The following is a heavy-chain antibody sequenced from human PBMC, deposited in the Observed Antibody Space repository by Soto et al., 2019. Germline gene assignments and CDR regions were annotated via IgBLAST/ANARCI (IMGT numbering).Heavy chain of an antibody. CDR1: GYTFTSYG. D-gene: IGHD3-3*01. V-gene: IGHV1-18*01. J-gene: IGHJ6*03. CDR2: ISAYNGNT. Sequence: GASVKVSCKASGYTFTSYGISWVRQAPGQGLEWMGWISAYNGNTNYAQKLQGRVTMTTDTSTSTAYMELRSLRSDDTAVYYCARGTYYDFWSGYYTSYYYYMDVWGKGTTVTVSS. CDR3: ARGTYYDFWSGYYTSYYYYMDV.